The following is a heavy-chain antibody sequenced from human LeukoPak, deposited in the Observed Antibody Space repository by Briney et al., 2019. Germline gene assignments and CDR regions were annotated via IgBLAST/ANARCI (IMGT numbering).Heavy chain of an antibody. CDR2: ISYDGSNK. Sequence: GRSQRLSCADSGFTFSSYAMHWVRQAPGKGLEWVAVISYDGSNKYYADSVKGLFTISRDNSKNTLYLQMNSLRAEDTAVYYCARDRYYYDSSGSYFDYWGQGTLVTVSS. V-gene: IGHV3-30*04. D-gene: IGHD3-22*01. CDR1: GFTFSSYA. CDR3: ARDRYYYDSSGSYFDY. J-gene: IGHJ4*02.